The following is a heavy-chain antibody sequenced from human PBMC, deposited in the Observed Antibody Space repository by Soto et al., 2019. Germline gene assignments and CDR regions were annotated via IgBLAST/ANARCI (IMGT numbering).Heavy chain of an antibody. D-gene: IGHD3-10*01. V-gene: IGHV1-18*01. CDR2: ISAYNGYT. Sequence: QIQLVQSGAEVKKPGASVKVSCKASGYTFTSHSISWVRQAPGKGLEWVGWISAYNGYTSSAQNFQGRVTLTTDASTSTAYMALRSRTYDDTAVYYCARVGYYYGSGSYLFDPWGQGTLVTVSS. CDR3: ARVGYYYGSGSYLFDP. CDR1: GYTFTSHS. J-gene: IGHJ5*02.